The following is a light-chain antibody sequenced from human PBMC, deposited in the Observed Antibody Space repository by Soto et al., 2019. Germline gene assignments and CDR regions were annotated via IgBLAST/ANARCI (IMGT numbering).Light chain of an antibody. CDR1: QSISTW. Sequence: DIQMTQSPSTLSASVGDRVTITCRASQSISTWLAWYHQKPGKTPKVLIYKASTLPSGVPTRFSGSGSGTEFTLTISSLQPNDFTIHYCLRYSTIARTFGQGTRVEIK. CDR3: LRYSTIART. V-gene: IGKV1-5*03. CDR2: KAS. J-gene: IGKJ1*01.